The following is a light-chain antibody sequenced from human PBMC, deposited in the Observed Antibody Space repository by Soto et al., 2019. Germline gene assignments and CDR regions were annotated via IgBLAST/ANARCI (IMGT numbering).Light chain of an antibody. CDR3: QQYYSNPIT. J-gene: IGKJ4*01. CDR1: QSILYSSNNRNY. Sequence: DIVMTQSPDSLAVSLGERATINCKSSQSILYSSNNRNYLAWYQQRPGQSPKLLIYWASTRESGVPDRFSGSGSGTDFTLSISSLQAEDAAVYYCQQYYSNPITFGGGTRVEIK. CDR2: WAS. V-gene: IGKV4-1*01.